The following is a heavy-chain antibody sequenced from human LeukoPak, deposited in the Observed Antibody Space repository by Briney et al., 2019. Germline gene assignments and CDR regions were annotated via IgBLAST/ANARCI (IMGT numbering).Heavy chain of an antibody. CDR1: GFTFSSYG. V-gene: IGHV3-30*02. D-gene: IGHD2-2*01. CDR3: AKIPVPQGFDY. CDR2: IRYDGNNK. Sequence: PGGSLRLSCVASGFTFSSYGMHWVRQAPGKGLEWVAFIRYDGNNKYYADSVKGRFTISRDNSRNTLYLQMNSLRTEDTAVYYCAKIPVPQGFDYWGQGTLVTVSS. J-gene: IGHJ4*02.